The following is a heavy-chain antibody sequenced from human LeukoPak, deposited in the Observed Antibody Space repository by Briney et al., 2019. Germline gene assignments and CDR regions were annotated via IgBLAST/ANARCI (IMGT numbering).Heavy chain of an antibody. CDR3: ARLGNDLIAATDY. Sequence: SETLSLTCTVSGGSISSSSYYGGWIRQPPGKGLEWIGSIYYSGSTYYNPSLKSRVTISVDTSKNQFSLKLSSVTAADTAVYYCARLGNDLIAATDYWGQGTLVTVSS. CDR1: GGSISSSSYY. J-gene: IGHJ4*02. D-gene: IGHD6-13*01. CDR2: IYYSGST. V-gene: IGHV4-39*01.